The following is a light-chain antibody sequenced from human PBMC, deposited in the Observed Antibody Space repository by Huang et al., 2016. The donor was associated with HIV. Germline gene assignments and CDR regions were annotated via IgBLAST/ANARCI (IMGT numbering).Light chain of an antibody. Sequence: DIQMTQSPSSLSAFVGDTVTITCRASQGISNSVAWYQQKPGKAPKLLLYSTSRLESGVPSRFRGGGSGTDYTLTINSLQPDDFATYYCQQYYTSPTFGQGTKLEIK. CDR1: QGISNS. CDR2: STS. J-gene: IGKJ1*01. V-gene: IGKV1-NL1*01. CDR3: QQYYTSPT.